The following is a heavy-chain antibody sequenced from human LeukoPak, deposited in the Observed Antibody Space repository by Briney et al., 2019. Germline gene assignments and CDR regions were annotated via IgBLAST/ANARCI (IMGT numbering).Heavy chain of an antibody. D-gene: IGHD2-2*01. CDR3: ARTSSDAFDI. Sequence: PGGSLRLSCAASGFTFSSYAMSWVRQAPGKGVAWVSGISSTGDSTYYADSVKGRFTIYRDNSKNNLYLHINSLTAEDTAVYYCARTSSDAFDIWGQGAMVTVSS. V-gene: IGHV3-23*01. CDR1: GFTFSSYA. J-gene: IGHJ3*02. CDR2: ISSTGDST.